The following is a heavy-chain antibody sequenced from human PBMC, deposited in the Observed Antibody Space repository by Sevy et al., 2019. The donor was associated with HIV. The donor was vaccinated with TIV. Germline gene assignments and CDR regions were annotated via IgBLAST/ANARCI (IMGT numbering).Heavy chain of an antibody. J-gene: IGHJ4*02. CDR2: INPNSGDT. CDR1: GYTFTGQY. CDR3: SRDLRLRGYSYGCFDY. Sequence: ASVKVSCKASGYTFTGQYIHWGRQAPGQGLEWMGWINPNSGDTNYAQEFQGRVTMTRDTSISTAYMELSGLKSDDTAVYYCSRDLRLRGYSYGCFDYWGQGTLVTVSS. V-gene: IGHV1-2*02. D-gene: IGHD5-18*01.